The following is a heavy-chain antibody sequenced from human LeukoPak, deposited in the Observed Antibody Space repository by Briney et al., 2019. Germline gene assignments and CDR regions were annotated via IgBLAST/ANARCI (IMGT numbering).Heavy chain of an antibody. J-gene: IGHJ3*01. CDR3: AVAGARYSDTGGLYAFDF. Sequence: PSETLSLTCTVSGASITSSNHFWGWIRQPPGKGLEWIGTIYYSGSPHSNPSLKNRVTISIDASKNQFSLRLSSVTAADTAVYYCAVAGARYSDTGGLYAFDFWGRGTMVTVSS. V-gene: IGHV4-39*01. D-gene: IGHD2-8*02. CDR2: IYYSGSP. CDR1: GASITSSNHF.